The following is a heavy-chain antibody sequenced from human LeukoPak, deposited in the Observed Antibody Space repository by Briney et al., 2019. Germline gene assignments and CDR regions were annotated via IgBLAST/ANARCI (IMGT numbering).Heavy chain of an antibody. CDR2: MNPNSGNT. Sequence: GASVKVSCKASGYTFTSYDINWVRQATGQGLEWMGWMNPNSGNTGYAQKFQGRVTMTRNTSISTAYMELSSLRSEDTAVYYYARGPRVVTAINYYYYGMDVWGQGTTVTVSS. CDR1: GYTFTSYD. D-gene: IGHD2-21*02. J-gene: IGHJ6*02. V-gene: IGHV1-8*01. CDR3: ARGPRVVTAINYYYYGMDV.